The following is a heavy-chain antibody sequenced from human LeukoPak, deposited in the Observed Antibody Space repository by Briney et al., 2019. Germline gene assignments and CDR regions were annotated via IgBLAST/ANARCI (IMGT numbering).Heavy chain of an antibody. J-gene: IGHJ4*02. Sequence: GGSQRLSCAASGFTFSSYSMNWVRQAPGKGLEWVSSISSSSSYIYYADSVKGRFTISRDNAKNSLYLQMNSLRAEDTAVYYCAGDLHYDFWSGYYTGDVDYFDYWGQGTLVTVSS. CDR3: AGDLHYDFWSGYYTGDVDYFDY. CDR2: ISSSSSYI. D-gene: IGHD3-3*01. CDR1: GFTFSSYS. V-gene: IGHV3-21*01.